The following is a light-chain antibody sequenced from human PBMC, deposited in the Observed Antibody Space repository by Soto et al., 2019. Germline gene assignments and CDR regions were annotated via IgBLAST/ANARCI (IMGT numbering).Light chain of an antibody. J-gene: IGLJ2*01. CDR1: RSNIGTYT. Sequence: QAVVTQSPSASGTPGQRVTISCSGSRSNIGTYTVNWYQQLPGTAPTLLIYRNDQRPSGVPDRFSGSKSGTSASLAISGPQSEDEADYYCAAWDGSLRGVVFGGGTKLTVL. V-gene: IGLV1-44*01. CDR3: AAWDGSLRGVV. CDR2: RND.